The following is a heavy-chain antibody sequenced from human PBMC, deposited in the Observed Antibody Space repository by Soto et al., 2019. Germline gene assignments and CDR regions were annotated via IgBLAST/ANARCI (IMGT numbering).Heavy chain of an antibody. V-gene: IGHV3-15*07. J-gene: IGHJ4*01. CDR2: VKSKNDGGTT. CDR1: DFNLSNAG. CDR3: TTDSYLTTITVRFDY. Sequence: CGSTRLSSAASDFNLSNAGVNWVLQNTGRGLEWVGRVKSKNDGGTTDFAAPVKGRFAISRDDSKNMVYLEMNSLQTEDTAMYYCTTDSYLTTITVRFDYSGHGTLLTVSS. D-gene: IGHD3-22*01.